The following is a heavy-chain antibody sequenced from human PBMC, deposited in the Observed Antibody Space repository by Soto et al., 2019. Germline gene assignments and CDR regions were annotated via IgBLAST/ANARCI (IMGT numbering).Heavy chain of an antibody. CDR1: GGTFSSYA. CDR3: SRLRYYYDSSGSKVYWFDP. D-gene: IGHD3-22*01. CDR2: IIPIFGTA. J-gene: IGHJ5*02. V-gene: IGHV1-69*01. Sequence: QVQLVQSGAEVKKPGSSVKVSCKASGGTFSSYAISWVRQAPGQGLEWLGGIIPIFGTANYAQKFQGRVTITADESTSTAYMELSSLRSEATAVYHCSRLRYYYDSSGSKVYWFDPWGKGTLVTVSS.